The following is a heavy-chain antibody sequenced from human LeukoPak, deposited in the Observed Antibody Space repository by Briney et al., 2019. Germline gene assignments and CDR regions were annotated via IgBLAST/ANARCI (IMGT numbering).Heavy chain of an antibody. CDR3: ARDPYELSGCFDY. CDR2: IYYSGST. CDR1: GGSISSGGYY. Sequence: SETLSLTCTVSGGSISSGGYYWSWIRQPPGKGLEWIGSIYYSGSTYYNPSLKSRVTISVDTSKNQFSLKLSSVTAADTAVYYCARDPYELSGCFDYWGQGTLVTVSS. D-gene: IGHD1-26*01. V-gene: IGHV4-39*07. J-gene: IGHJ4*02.